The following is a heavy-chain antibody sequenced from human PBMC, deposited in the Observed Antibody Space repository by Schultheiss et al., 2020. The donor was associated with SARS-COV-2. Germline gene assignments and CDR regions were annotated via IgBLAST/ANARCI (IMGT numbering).Heavy chain of an antibody. D-gene: IGHD3-10*01. CDR3: ARDVNAVRGVLIPGGMDV. V-gene: IGHV3-13*03. J-gene: IGHJ6*02. Sequence: GGSLRLSCAACGFTFSSYDMHWVRQATGKGLEWVSAIGTAGDTYYPGSVKGQFTISRDNSKNTLYLQMNSLRAEDTAVYYCARDVNAVRGVLIPGGMDVWGQGTTVTVSS. CDR2: IGTAGDT. CDR1: GFTFSSYD.